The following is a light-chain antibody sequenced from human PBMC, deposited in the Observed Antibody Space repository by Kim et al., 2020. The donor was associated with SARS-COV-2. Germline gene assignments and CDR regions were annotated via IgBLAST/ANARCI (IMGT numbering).Light chain of an antibody. CDR3: QQTYISPFT. Sequence: ASVGDRVTITCRASQNINSHLNWYHQKPGKAPRLLIYAASTLQGGVPSRFSGSGSETDFTLTISSLHPEDFATYFCQQTYISPFTFGPGTKVDIK. CDR2: AAS. CDR1: QNINSH. V-gene: IGKV1-39*01. J-gene: IGKJ3*01.